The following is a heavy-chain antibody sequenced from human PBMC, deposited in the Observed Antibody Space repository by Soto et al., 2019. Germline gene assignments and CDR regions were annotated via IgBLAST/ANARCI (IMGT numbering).Heavy chain of an antibody. CDR1: GFSFSSKD. J-gene: IGHJ3*01. V-gene: IGHV3-23*01. CDR3: TTIHGAASVRNAFDL. D-gene: IGHD2-15*01. Sequence: GGSLRVSCEASGFSFSSKDMSWVRQAPGKGLDWVSSISGSGGRTYFADSVKSRFIISRDNSKNTLYPQMTSLRAEDTAMYYCTTIHGAASVRNAFDLWGQGTMVTVSS. CDR2: ISGSGGRT.